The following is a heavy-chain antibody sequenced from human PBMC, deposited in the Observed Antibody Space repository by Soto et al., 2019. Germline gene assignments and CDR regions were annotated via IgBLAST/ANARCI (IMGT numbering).Heavy chain of an antibody. V-gene: IGHV3-11*06. CDR3: ARSSGWRQVVGYKYGLDV. CDR2: ISGSGTYT. Sequence: QVQLVESGGGLVKPGGSLRLSCAVSGFTVSDHYMTWIRQAPGKGLEWVSYISGSGTYTNYADSVKGRFIISRDIGQNSLWLQINSLRAEDTAVYYCARSSGWRQVVGYKYGLDVCGQGTAVTVSS. J-gene: IGHJ6*02. D-gene: IGHD3-22*01. CDR1: GFTVSDHY.